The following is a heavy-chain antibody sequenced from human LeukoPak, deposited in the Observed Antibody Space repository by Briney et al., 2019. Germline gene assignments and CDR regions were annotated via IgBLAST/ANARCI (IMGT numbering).Heavy chain of an antibody. D-gene: IGHD3-10*01. V-gene: IGHV3-53*05. CDR2: IYSGGST. CDR1: GFTVSSNY. Sequence: GGSLRLSCAASGFTVSSNYMSWVRQAPGKGLEWVSVIYSGGSTYYADSVKGRFTISRDNSKNRLYLEMNSLRVEDTALYYCAKDLMRDRWFGESWGQGTLVTVSS. J-gene: IGHJ5*02. CDR3: AKDLMRDRWFGES.